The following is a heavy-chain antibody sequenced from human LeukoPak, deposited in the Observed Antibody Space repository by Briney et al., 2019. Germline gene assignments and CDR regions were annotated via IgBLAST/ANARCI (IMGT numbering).Heavy chain of an antibody. J-gene: IGHJ5*02. V-gene: IGHV4-59*01. CDR1: GGSISSYY. CDR2: IYYSGST. D-gene: IGHD3-22*01. Sequence: SETLSLTCTVSGGSISSYYWSWIRQPPGKGLEWIGCIYYSGSTNYNPSLKSRVTISVDTSKNQFSLKLSSVTAADTAVYYCARAYYYDSSGYYSCRFDPWGQGTLVTVSS. CDR3: ARAYYYDSSGYYSCRFDP.